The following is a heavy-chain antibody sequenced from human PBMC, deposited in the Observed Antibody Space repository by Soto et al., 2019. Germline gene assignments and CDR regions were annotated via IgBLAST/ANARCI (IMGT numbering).Heavy chain of an antibody. CDR2: ISSNGGST. J-gene: IGHJ5*02. D-gene: IGHD6-13*01. CDR3: VKETYSSSFFWFDP. CDR1: GFTFSSYA. Sequence: PGGSLRLSCSASGFTFSSYAMHWVRQAPGKGLEYVSAISSNGGSTYYADSVKGRFTISRDNSKNTLYLQMSSLRAEDTAVYYCVKETYSSSFFWFDPWGQGTLVTVSS. V-gene: IGHV3-64D*08.